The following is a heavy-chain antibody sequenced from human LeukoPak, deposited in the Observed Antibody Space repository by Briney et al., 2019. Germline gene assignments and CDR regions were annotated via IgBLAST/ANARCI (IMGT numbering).Heavy chain of an antibody. D-gene: IGHD2-15*01. J-gene: IGHJ6*03. CDR3: ARHRKGYCSGGSCYSSPREAYYYYYMDV. Sequence: ASVKVSCKASGGTFSSYAISWVRQAPGQGLEWMGGIIPIFGTANYAQKFQGRVTITTDESTSTAYMELSSLRSEDTAVYYCARHRKGYCSGGSCYSSPREAYYYYYMDVWGKGTTVTVSS. CDR1: GGTFSSYA. V-gene: IGHV1-69*05. CDR2: IIPIFGTA.